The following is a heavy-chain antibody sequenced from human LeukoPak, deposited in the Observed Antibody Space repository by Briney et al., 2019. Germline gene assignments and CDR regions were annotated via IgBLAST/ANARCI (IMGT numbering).Heavy chain of an antibody. CDR1: GFTFSNYW. CDR2: IKQDGSEK. Sequence: GGSLRLSCAGSGFTFSNYWMSWVRQAPGKGLEWVANIKQDGSEKYYVDSVKGRFTISRDNAKNSLYLQMNSLRAEDTAVYYCLRGVRAPDYWGQGTLATVSS. V-gene: IGHV3-7*01. CDR3: LRGVRAPDY. J-gene: IGHJ4*02.